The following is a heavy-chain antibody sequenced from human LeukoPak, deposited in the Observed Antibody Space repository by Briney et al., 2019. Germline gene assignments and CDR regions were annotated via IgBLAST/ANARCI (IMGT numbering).Heavy chain of an antibody. J-gene: IGHJ6*03. CDR2: IDYCGST. CDR3: ARASGSSWYERRLHAYYYYMDV. D-gene: IGHD6-13*01. V-gene: IGHV4-39*07. Sequence: SEPLSLTCTVSGGSIISTTYYWGWIRQPPGEGLEWIGSIDYCGSTNYHPSLKSRVTISVDTSKNQCSLHLSSVTSADPAVYSCARASGSSWYERRLHAYYYYMDVWGKGTTVSV. CDR1: GGSIISTTYY.